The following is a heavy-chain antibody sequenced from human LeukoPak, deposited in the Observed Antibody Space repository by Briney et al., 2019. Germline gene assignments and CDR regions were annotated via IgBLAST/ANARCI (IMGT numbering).Heavy chain of an antibody. CDR2: ISGSGNST. CDR1: GFTFSSYA. J-gene: IGHJ4*02. CDR3: AILYSSSPLDG. Sequence: GGSLRLSCAASGFTFSSYAMNWVRQGPGKGLEWVSIISGSGNSTYYADSAKGRFTISRDNSKNTLYLQMNSLRAEDTAIYYCAILYSSSPLDGWDQGTLVTASS. V-gene: IGHV3-23*01. D-gene: IGHD6-6*01.